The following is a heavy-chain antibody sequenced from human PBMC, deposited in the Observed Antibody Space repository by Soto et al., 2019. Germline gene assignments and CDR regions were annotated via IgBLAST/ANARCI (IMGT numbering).Heavy chain of an antibody. CDR1: GFPFTSSG. Sequence: QVQMVESGGGVVQPGRYLRLSCAGSGFPFTSSGMHWVREGPDKGLEWVAVISYDGSDKYYADSVKGRFTISRDNSKNMLYLQMNSRRPEDKALYYCVGGQYYFDYRGQGTLVIVSS. V-gene: IGHV3-30*03. D-gene: IGHD3-10*01. J-gene: IGHJ4*02. CDR2: ISYDGSDK. CDR3: VGGQYYFDY.